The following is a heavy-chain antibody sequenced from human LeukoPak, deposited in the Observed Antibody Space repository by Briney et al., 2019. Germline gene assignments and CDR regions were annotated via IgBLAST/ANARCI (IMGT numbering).Heavy chain of an antibody. J-gene: IGHJ4*02. Sequence: SETLSLTCTVSGGSISSGSYYWSWIRQPAGKGLEWIGRIYTSGSTNYNPSPKGRVTISVDTSKNQFSLKLSSVTAADTAVYYCARVGDSSGYYPYYFDYWGQGTLVTVSS. CDR1: GGSISSGSYY. CDR3: ARVGDSSGYYPYYFDY. CDR2: IYTSGST. V-gene: IGHV4-61*02. D-gene: IGHD3-22*01.